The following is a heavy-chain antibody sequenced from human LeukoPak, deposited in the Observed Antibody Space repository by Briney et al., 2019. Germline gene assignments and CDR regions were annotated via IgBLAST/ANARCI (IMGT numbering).Heavy chain of an antibody. CDR2: ISYDGSKK. J-gene: IGHJ4*02. CDR1: GFTFSSYA. CDR3: GRDPYYDALDY. V-gene: IGHV3-30*04. D-gene: IGHD3-16*01. Sequence: GGSLRLSCAASGFTFSSYAMHWVRQAPGKGLEWVAIISYDGSKKNYADSVKGRFTISRDNSKNTLYLQMSSLRAEDTAVCYCGRDPYYDALDYWGQGTLVTVSS.